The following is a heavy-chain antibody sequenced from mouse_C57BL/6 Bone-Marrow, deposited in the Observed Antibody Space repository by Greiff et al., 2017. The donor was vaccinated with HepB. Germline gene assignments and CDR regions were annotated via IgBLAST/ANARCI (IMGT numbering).Heavy chain of an antibody. CDR3: TIYGSSSYYYAMDY. D-gene: IGHD1-1*01. J-gene: IGHJ4*01. Sequence: VQLQQSGTVLARPGASVKMSCKTSGYKFTSYWMHWVKQRPGQGLEWIGAIYPGNSDTSYNQKFKGKAKLTAYTSASTAYLELSSLTYEDSAVYYCTIYGSSSYYYAMDYWGQGTSVTVSS. V-gene: IGHV1-5*01. CDR1: GYKFTSYW. CDR2: IYPGNSDT.